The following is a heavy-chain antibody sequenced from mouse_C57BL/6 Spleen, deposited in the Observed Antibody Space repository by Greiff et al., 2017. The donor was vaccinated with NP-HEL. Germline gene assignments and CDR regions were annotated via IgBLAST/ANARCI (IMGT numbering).Heavy chain of an antibody. V-gene: IGHV1-53*01. CDR3: ARFVPYGSSLRAMDD. D-gene: IGHD1-1*01. J-gene: IGHJ4*01. CDR2: INPSNGGT. Sequence: QVHVKQPGTELVKPGASVKLSCKASGYTFTSYWMHWVKQRPGQGLEWIGNINPSNGGTNYNEKFKSKATLTVDKSSSTAYMQLSSLTSEDSAVYYCARFVPYGSSLRAMDDWGQGTTVTVST. CDR1: GYTFTSYW.